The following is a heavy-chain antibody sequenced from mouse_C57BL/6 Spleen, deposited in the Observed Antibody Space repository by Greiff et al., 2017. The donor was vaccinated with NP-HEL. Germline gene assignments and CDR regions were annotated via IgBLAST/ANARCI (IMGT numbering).Heavy chain of an antibody. CDR3: AREGYYGSSYVDY. J-gene: IGHJ2*01. CDR1: GYSITSGYY. V-gene: IGHV3-6*01. Sequence: EVKLMESGPGLVKPSQSLSLTCSVTGYSITSGYYWNWIRQFPGNKLEWMGYISYDGSNNYNPSLKNRISITRDTSKNQFFLKLNSVTTEDTATYYCAREGYYGSSYVDYWGQGTTLTVSS. CDR2: ISYDGSN. D-gene: IGHD1-1*01.